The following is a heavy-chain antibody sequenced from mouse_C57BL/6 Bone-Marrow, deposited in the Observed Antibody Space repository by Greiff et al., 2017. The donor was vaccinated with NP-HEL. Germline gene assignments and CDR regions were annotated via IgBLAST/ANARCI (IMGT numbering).Heavy chain of an antibody. J-gene: IGHJ4*01. CDR2: IYPGNSDT. CDR3: TRWEMVTSDYYAMDY. D-gene: IGHD2-2*01. Sequence: EVQLQESGTVLARPGASGKMSCKTSGYTFTSYWMHWVKQRPGQGLEWIGAIYPGNSDTSYNQKFKGKAKLTAVTSASTAYMELSSLTNEDSAVYYCTRWEMVTSDYYAMDYWGQGTSVTVSS. CDR1: GYTFTSYW. V-gene: IGHV1-5*01.